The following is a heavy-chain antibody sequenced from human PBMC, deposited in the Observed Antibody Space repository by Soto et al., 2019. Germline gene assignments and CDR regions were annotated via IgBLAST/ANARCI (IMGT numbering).Heavy chain of an antibody. V-gene: IGHV3-21*01. D-gene: IGHD3-3*01. J-gene: IGHJ5*02. CDR3: ARDAYAYDFWSGYPNWFDP. CDR2: ISSSSSYI. Sequence: GGSLRLSCAVSGFTFSSYSMNWVRQAPGKGLEWVSSISSSSSYIYYADSVKGRFTISRDNAKNSLYLQMNSLRAEDTAVYYCARDAYAYDFWSGYPNWFDPWGQGTLVTVSS. CDR1: GFTFSSYS.